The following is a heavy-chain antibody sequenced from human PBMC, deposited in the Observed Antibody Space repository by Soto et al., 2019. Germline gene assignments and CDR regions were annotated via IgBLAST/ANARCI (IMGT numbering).Heavy chain of an antibody. Sequence: QAQLVQSGAEVKKPGASVKVSCKASGYTFTSYDINWVRQAPGQGLEWLGWMDPNSGSTGYAQNFQGRVTMTRNISIHTAHLELSSLRSGDTAVYYCARERKFDFWRKGLDVWGQGTTVTVSS. J-gene: IGHJ6*02. CDR3: ARERKFDFWRKGLDV. V-gene: IGHV1-8*01. CDR2: MDPNSGST. CDR1: GYTFTSYD. D-gene: IGHD3-3*01.